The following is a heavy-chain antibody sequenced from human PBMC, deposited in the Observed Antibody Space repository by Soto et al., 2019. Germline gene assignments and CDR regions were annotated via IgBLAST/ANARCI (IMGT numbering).Heavy chain of an antibody. V-gene: IGHV3-49*04. J-gene: IGHJ6*02. D-gene: IGHD5-18*01. CDR3: TRDLGRGRWIKLWLRGYYYGMDV. CDR2: IRSKAYGGTT. Sequence: GGSLRLSCTASGFTFGDYAMSWVRQAPGKGLEWVGFIRSKAYGGTTEYAASVKGRFTISRDDSKSIAYLQMNSLKTEDTAVYYCTRDLGRGRWIKLWLRGYYYGMDVWGQGTTVTVSS. CDR1: GFTFGDYA.